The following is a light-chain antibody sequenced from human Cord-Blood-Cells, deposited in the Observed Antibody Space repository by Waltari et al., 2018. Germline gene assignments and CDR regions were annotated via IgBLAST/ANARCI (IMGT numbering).Light chain of an antibody. J-gene: IGKJ3*01. CDR3: QQYYSTPFT. CDR1: RSVLYSSNNKNY. V-gene: IGKV4-1*01. CDR2: WAS. Sequence: DIVMTQSPDSLAVSLGERATLNCKSRRSVLYSSNNKNYLAWYQQKPGQPPKLLIYWASTRESGVPDRFSGSGSGTDFTLTISSLQAEDVAVYYCQQYYSTPFTFGPGTKVDIK.